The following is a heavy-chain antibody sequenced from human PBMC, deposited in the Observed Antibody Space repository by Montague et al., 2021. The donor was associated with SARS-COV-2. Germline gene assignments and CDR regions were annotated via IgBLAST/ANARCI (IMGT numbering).Heavy chain of an antibody. CDR2: INHSGST. V-gene: IGHV4-34*01. CDR3: ARVRYYGSGNSLGMDV. Sequence: SETLSLTCAVYGGSFSGYYWSWFRQPPGKGLEWIGEINHSGSTNYYTSLKSRVTISVDTSKNQFSLKLCSVTAADTAVYYCARVRYYGSGNSLGMDVWGQGTTVTVSS. CDR1: GGSFSGYY. D-gene: IGHD3-10*01. J-gene: IGHJ6*02.